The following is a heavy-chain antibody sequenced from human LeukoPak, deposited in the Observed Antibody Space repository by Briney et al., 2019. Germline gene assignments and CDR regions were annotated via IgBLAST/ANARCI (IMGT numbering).Heavy chain of an antibody. J-gene: IGHJ6*02. Sequence: GGSLRLSCAASGFTFSSYAMSWVRQAPGKGLEWVSAISGSGGSTYYADSVKGRFTISRDNSKNTLHLQMNSLRAEDTAVYYCAKAGVPAAIFYYYGMDVWGQGTTVTVSS. V-gene: IGHV3-23*01. CDR3: AKAGVPAAIFYYYGMDV. D-gene: IGHD2-2*01. CDR1: GFTFSSYA. CDR2: ISGSGGST.